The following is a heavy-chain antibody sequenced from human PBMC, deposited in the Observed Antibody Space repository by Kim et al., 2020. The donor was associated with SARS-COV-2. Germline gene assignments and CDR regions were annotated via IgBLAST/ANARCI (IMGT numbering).Heavy chain of an antibody. Sequence: SETLSLTCTVSGGSIRGYYWSWIRQPPGKGLQWIGYIYSSGNTNYNPSLQSRVTVSVDTSKNQFSLRLSSVTAADTAVYYCARTERGDYTLEYFDYWGQGTLVTVSS. D-gene: IGHD4-17*01. V-gene: IGHV4-59*01. J-gene: IGHJ4*02. CDR1: GGSIRGYY. CDR3: ARTERGDYTLEYFDY. CDR2: IYSSGNT.